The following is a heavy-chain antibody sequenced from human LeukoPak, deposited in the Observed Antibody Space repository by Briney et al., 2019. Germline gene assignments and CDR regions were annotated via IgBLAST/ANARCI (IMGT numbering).Heavy chain of an antibody. CDR3: ARVTDSLDY. Sequence: PSETLSLTCIVSGGSISDSYWSWVRQSAGKGLEYIGRIYSSGSTNYNPSLKSRVAMSVDTSKNQFSLNLRSLTAADTAVYYCARVTDSLDYWGQGTLVTVSS. CDR1: GGSISDSY. D-gene: IGHD4-11*01. V-gene: IGHV4-4*07. CDR2: IYSSGST. J-gene: IGHJ4*02.